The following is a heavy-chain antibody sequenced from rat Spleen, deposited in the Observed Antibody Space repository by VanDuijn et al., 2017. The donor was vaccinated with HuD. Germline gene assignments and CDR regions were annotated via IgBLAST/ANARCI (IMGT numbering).Heavy chain of an antibody. CDR3: ARPPVYYGYDSDYFDL. CDR2: ISHEGSNS. CDR1: GFTFSDYY. D-gene: IGHD1-7*01. J-gene: IGHJ2*01. Sequence: EVQLVESGGGLVQPGRSLKLSCAASGFTFSDYYMAWVRQAPKKGLEWVASISHEGSNSYYGDSVKGRFTISRDNTKSTLNLQMNSLSSEDTATYYCARPPVYYGYDSDYFDLWGQGVTVTVSS. V-gene: IGHV5-22*01.